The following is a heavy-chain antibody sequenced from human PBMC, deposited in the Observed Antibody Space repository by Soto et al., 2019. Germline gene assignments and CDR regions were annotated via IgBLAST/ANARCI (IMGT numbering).Heavy chain of an antibody. V-gene: IGHV4-31*03. D-gene: IGHD6-6*01. CDR3: ARDGRLVNYYYYGMDV. Sequence: QVQLQESGPGLVKPSQTLSLTCSVSGGSISSGAYYWTWIRQHPGKGLEWIGYIYYSGSTYYNPSLQSRVTISVDTSKNQFSLKQRSVTAAHAAVYYCARDGRLVNYYYYGMDVWGQRTTVTVSS. CDR1: GGSISSGAYY. CDR2: IYYSGST. J-gene: IGHJ6*02.